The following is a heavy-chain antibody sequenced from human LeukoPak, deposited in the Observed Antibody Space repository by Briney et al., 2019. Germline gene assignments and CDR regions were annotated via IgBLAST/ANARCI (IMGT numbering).Heavy chain of an antibody. V-gene: IGHV3-48*03. CDR3: ATLTTYSSSWYRNFYYYMDV. CDR1: GFTFSIYE. J-gene: IGHJ6*03. Sequence: PGGSLRLSCAASGFTFSIYEMNWVRQAPGKGLEWVSYISSSGSTIYYADSVKGRFTISRDNAKNSLYLQMNSLRAEDTAVYYCATLTTYSSSWYRNFYYYMDVWGKGTTVTVSS. CDR2: ISSSGSTI. D-gene: IGHD6-13*01.